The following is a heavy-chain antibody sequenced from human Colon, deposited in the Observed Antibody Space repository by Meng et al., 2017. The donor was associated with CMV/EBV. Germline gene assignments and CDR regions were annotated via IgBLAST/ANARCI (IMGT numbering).Heavy chain of an antibody. CDR2: INPNSGAT. V-gene: IGHV1-2*02. CDR3: ARDQNSDNSHYYDSSGYYG. J-gene: IGHJ4*02. Sequence: ASVKVSCKASGYTFTDYYMHWVRQAPGQGLEWMGWINPNSGATNYAQNFQGRLTVTRDTSISTVYMELSRLTSDDTAVYYCARDQNSDNSHYYDSSGYYGWGQGTLVTVSS. D-gene: IGHD3-22*01. CDR1: GYTFTDYY.